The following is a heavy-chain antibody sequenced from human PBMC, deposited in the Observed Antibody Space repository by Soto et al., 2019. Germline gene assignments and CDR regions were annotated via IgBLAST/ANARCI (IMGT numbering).Heavy chain of an antibody. CDR1: GYTFTSYG. D-gene: IGHD4-17*01. V-gene: IGHV1-18*01. CDR3: ARDLYGDYLVDY. Sequence: ASVKVSCKASGYTFTSYGISWVRQAPGQGLEWMGWISAYNGNTNYAQKLQGRVTMTTDTSTSKAYMELRSLRSDDTAVYYCARDLYGDYLVDYWGQGTLVTVSS. CDR2: ISAYNGNT. J-gene: IGHJ4*02.